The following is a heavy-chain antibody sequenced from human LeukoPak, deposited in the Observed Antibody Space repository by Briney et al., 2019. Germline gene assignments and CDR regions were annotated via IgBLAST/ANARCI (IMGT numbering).Heavy chain of an antibody. V-gene: IGHV1-3*02. D-gene: IGHD3-22*01. Sequence: ASVKVSCKASGGTFSSYAISWVRQAPGQRLEWMGWGNAGNGNTKYSQEFQGRVTITRDTSASTAYMELSSLRSEDMAVYYCARGSGDSSGYYFLDYWGQGTLVTVSS. CDR3: ARGSGDSSGYYFLDY. CDR2: GNAGNGNT. CDR1: GGTFSSYA. J-gene: IGHJ4*02.